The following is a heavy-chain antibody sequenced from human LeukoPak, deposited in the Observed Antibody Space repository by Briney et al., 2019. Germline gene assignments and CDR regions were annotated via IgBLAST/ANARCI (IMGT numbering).Heavy chain of an antibody. CDR2: IGYDGSNT. V-gene: IGHV3-30*02. Sequence: PGGSLRLSCAASGLTFSNYGMHWVRQAPGKGLERVAFIGYDGSNTRYADSVKGRFPISRDNSKTTLSVQMNSLRAEDTAVYSCARGCSRTSCSATFDYWGQGTLVTVSS. CDR1: GLTFSNYG. CDR3: ARGCSRTSCSATFDY. D-gene: IGHD2-2*01. J-gene: IGHJ4*02.